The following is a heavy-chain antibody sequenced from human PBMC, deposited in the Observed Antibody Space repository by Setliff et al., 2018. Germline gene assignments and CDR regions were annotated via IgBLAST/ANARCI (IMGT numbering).Heavy chain of an antibody. CDR2: IYHSGSA. Sequence: PSETLSLTCAASGASISSSNWWSWVRQPPGKGLEWIGEIYHSGSANYNPSLKSRVSISVDKSKNQFSLKLSSVTAADTAVYYCACWGGTVNAFDIWGQGTMVTVSS. J-gene: IGHJ3*02. CDR3: ACWGGTVNAFDI. CDR1: GASISSSNW. V-gene: IGHV4-4*02. D-gene: IGHD3-16*01.